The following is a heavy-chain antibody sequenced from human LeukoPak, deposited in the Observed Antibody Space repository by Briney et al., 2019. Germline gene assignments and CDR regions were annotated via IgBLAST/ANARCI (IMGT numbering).Heavy chain of an antibody. V-gene: IGHV3-23*01. CDR2: VSGSGGST. J-gene: IGHJ4*02. D-gene: IGHD5-12*01. Sequence: VGSLRLSCAAPGVTFSIYAMSSGRQAPGKGLEWVSAVSGSGGSTYYADSVKGRFTISRDNSKNTLYLQMNSLRAEDTAVYYCAKAGYGGYDFGYWGQVTLVTVSS. CDR1: GVTFSIYA. CDR3: AKAGYGGYDFGY.